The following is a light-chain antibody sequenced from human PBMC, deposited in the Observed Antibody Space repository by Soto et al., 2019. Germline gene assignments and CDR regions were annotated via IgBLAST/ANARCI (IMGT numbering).Light chain of an antibody. Sequence: QLVLTQSPSASASLGASVKLTCTLSSGHSSYAIAWHQQQPEKGPRYLMKLNSDGSHYRGDGIPDRFSGSSSGAERYLTISSLQSEDEADYYCQTWGTDTYVVFGGGTKLTVL. CDR1: SGHSSYA. V-gene: IGLV4-69*01. J-gene: IGLJ2*01. CDR2: LNSDGSH. CDR3: QTWGTDTYVV.